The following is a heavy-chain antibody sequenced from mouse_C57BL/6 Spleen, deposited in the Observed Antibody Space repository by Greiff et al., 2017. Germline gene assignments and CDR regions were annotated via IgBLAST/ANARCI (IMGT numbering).Heavy chain of an antibody. CDR1: GYTFTDYY. J-gene: IGHJ4*01. D-gene: IGHD1-1*01. Sequence: VQLQQSGPVLVKPGASVKMSCKASGYTFTDYYMNWVKQSHGKSLEWIGVINPYNGGTSYNQKFKGKATLTVDKSSSTAYMELNSLTSEDSAVYYCASSPTVVGGAMDYWGQGTSVTVSS. CDR3: ASSPTVVGGAMDY. CDR2: INPYNGGT. V-gene: IGHV1-19*01.